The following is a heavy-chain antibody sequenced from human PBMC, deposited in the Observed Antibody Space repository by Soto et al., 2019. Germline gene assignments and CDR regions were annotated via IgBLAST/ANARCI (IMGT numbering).Heavy chain of an antibody. CDR2: ISYDGSNK. CDR1: GFTFSSYG. J-gene: IGHJ4*02. V-gene: IGHV3-30*03. CDR3: ASSGDEQSLVGVLKPYYYDSSGYNN. D-gene: IGHD3-22*01. Sequence: GGSLRLSCAASGFTFSSYGMHWVRQAPGKGLEWVAVISYDGSNKYYADSVKGRFTISRDNSKSTLYLQMNSLRAEDTAVYYCASSGDEQSLVGVLKPYYYDSSGYNNWGQGTLVTVSS.